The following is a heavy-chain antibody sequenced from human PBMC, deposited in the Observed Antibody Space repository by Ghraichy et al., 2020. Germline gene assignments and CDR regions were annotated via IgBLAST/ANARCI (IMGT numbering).Heavy chain of an antibody. CDR1: GFTFSSYA. CDR2: ISGSGDST. Sequence: GGSLRLSCAASGFTFSSYALSWVRQAPGKGLDWVSVISGSGDSTYNADPVRGRLTISRDNSKNTVYLQINSLRAEDTAVYYCAKTPGDIAVAGTFDYWGQGILVTVSS. D-gene: IGHD6-19*01. CDR3: AKTPGDIAVAGTFDY. J-gene: IGHJ4*02. V-gene: IGHV3-23*01.